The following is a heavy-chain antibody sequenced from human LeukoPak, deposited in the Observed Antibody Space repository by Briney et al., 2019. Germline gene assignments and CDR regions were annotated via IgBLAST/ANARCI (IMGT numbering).Heavy chain of an antibody. V-gene: IGHV4-30-2*01. CDR2: INHSGST. CDR1: GGSISSGGYS. J-gene: IGHJ4*02. CDR3: ARSELSSGWSFDY. Sequence: SETLSLTCAVSGGSISSGGYSWSWIRQPPGKGLEWIGEINHSGSTNYNPSLKSRVTISVDTSKNQFSLKLSSVTAADTAVYYCARSELSSGWSFDYWGQGTLVTVSS. D-gene: IGHD6-19*01.